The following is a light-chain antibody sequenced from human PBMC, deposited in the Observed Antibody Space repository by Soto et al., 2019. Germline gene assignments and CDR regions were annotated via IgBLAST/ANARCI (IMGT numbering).Light chain of an antibody. V-gene: IGLV2-8*01. Sequence: QSALTQPPSASGSPGQSVTISCTGTSSDVGGYNYVSWYQQHPGKAPKLIIYEVSERPSGVPDRFSGSNSGNTASLTVSGLQAEDEADYYCSSYAGSNNLLFGGGTKVTVL. CDR1: SSDVGGYNY. CDR2: EVS. J-gene: IGLJ2*01. CDR3: SSYAGSNNLL.